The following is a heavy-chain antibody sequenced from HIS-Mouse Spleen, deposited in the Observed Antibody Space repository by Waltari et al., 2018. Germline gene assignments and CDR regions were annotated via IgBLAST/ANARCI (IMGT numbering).Heavy chain of an antibody. D-gene: IGHD1-26*01. CDR3: AKDVRGLTKVGAVREGDY. CDR1: GFTFITYA. Sequence: EVQLLESGGGLVQPGGSLRPPCAASGFTFITYAMSWVRQAPGKGLEWVSAISGSGGSTYYADSVKGRFTISRDNSKNTLYLQMNSLRAEDTAVYYCAKDVRGLTKVGAVREGDYWGQGTLVTVSS. CDR2: ISGSGGST. V-gene: IGHV3-23*01. J-gene: IGHJ4*02.